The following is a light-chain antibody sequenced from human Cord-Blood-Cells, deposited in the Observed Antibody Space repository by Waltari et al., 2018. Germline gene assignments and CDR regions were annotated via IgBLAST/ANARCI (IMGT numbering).Light chain of an antibody. J-gene: IGKJ1*01. CDR2: DAS. CDR3: QQYNSWT. Sequence: DIQMTQSPSTLSASVGDRVTITCRASQSISSWLAWYQQKPVEAPKLLIYDASSLESGVPSRFSGSGSGTEFTLTISSLQPDDFATYYCQQYNSWTFGQGTKVEIK. V-gene: IGKV1-5*01. CDR1: QSISSW.